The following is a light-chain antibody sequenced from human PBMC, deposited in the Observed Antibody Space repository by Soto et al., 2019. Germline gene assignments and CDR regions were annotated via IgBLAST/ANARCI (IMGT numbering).Light chain of an antibody. CDR2: AAS. J-gene: IGKJ1*01. CDR1: QSISSY. CDR3: QQSYSTPRT. Sequence: DIQMTQFPSSLSASVGDRVTITCRASQSISSYLNWYQQKPGKAPKLLIYAASSLQSGVPSRFSGSGSGTEFTLTINNLQPEDYATYYCQQSYSTPRTFGQRTKVEIK. V-gene: IGKV1-39*01.